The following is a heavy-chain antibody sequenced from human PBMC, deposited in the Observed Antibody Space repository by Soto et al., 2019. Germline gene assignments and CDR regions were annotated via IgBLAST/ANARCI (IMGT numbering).Heavy chain of an antibody. V-gene: IGHV3-23*01. CDR1: GFTFSSYA. CDR3: AKGRGYCTSTSCDVGSDY. D-gene: IGHD2-2*01. CDR2: ISGSGGST. J-gene: IGHJ4*02. Sequence: EVQLLESGGGLVQPGGSLRLSCAASGFTFSSYAMSWVRQAPGKGLEWVSAISGSGGSTYNADSVKGRFTISRDNSKNMLDLQMNSLRAEDTGVDYCAKGRGYCTSTSCDVGSDYWGQGTLVTVSS.